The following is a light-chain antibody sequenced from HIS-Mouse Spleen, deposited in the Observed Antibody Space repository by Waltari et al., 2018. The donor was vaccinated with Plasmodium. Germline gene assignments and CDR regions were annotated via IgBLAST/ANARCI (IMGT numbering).Light chain of an antibody. Sequence: DIQMTQSPSSLSASVGDRVTITCRASQSISSYLNWYQQKPGKAPKLLIYAASSLQSGVPSRFSGSGSGTDFTLTISSLQPEDFATYYCQQNYNTWTFGQGTKVEMK. CDR2: AAS. CDR3: QQNYNTWT. CDR1: QSISSY. J-gene: IGKJ1*01. V-gene: IGKV1-39*01.